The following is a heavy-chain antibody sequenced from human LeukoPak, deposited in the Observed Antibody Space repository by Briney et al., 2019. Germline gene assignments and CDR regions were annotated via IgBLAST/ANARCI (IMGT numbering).Heavy chain of an antibody. Sequence: GGSLRLSCAGAGFSFSSYALSWVRQAPGKGLEWVSSFSGRSPDTYYADSVKGRFTISRDNSKNTLYLQMNSRGAEDTAVYYCAKETRCHLHLRVWGQGTLVTVSS. J-gene: IGHJ4*02. V-gene: IGHV3-23*01. CDR2: FSGRSPDT. CDR1: GFSFSSYA. D-gene: IGHD1-7*01. CDR3: AKETRCHLHLRV.